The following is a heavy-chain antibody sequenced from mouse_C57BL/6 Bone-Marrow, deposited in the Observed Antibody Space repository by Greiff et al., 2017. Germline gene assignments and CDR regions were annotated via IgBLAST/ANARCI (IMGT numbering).Heavy chain of an antibody. Sequence: VKVVESGAELARPGASVKLSCKASGYTFTSYGISWVKQRTGQGLEWIGEIYPRSGNTYYNEKFKGKATLTADKSSSTAYMELRSLTSEDSAVYFCARPTTVVPYYFDYWGKGTTLTVSS. D-gene: IGHD1-1*01. J-gene: IGHJ2*01. V-gene: IGHV1-81*01. CDR3: ARPTTVVPYYFDY. CDR1: GYTFTSYG. CDR2: IYPRSGNT.